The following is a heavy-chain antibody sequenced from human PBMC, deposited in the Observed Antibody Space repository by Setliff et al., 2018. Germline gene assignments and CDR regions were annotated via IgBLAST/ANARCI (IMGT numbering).Heavy chain of an antibody. CDR3: AKDPSLYCSSTSCSPHWFDP. CDR1: GYTFTSYG. Sequence: GASVKVSCKASGYTFTSYGISWVRQAPGQGLEWMGWISAYNGNTNYAQKLQGRVTMTTDTSTSKAYMELRSLRSDDTAVYYCAKDPSLYCSSTSCSPHWFDPWGQGTLVTVSS. V-gene: IGHV1-18*01. D-gene: IGHD2-2*01. J-gene: IGHJ5*02. CDR2: ISAYNGNT.